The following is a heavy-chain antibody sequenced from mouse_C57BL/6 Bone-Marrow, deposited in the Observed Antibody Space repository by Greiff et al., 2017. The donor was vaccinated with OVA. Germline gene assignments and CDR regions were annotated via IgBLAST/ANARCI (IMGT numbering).Heavy chain of an antibody. D-gene: IGHD2-4*01. CDR2: INPNNGGT. CDR1: GYTFTDYN. V-gene: IGHV1-22*01. CDR3: AGKKVYDYGRYYAMDY. J-gene: IGHJ4*01. Sequence: EVQLQQSGPELVKPGASVKMSCKASGYTFTDYNMHWVKQSHGKSLEWIGYINPNNGGTSYNQKFKGKATLTVNKSSSTAYMELRSLTSEDSAVYYCAGKKVYDYGRYYAMDYWGQGTSVTVSS.